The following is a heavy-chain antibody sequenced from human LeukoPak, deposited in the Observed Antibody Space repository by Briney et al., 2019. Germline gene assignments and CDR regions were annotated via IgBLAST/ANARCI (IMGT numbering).Heavy chain of an antibody. Sequence: GASVKVSCKASGYTFTDYYIHWVQQAPGQGFEWMGWINPNSGGGTNYAQKFQGRVTMTRDTSISTAYMELSSLRSDDTAVYYCARTSIAARRADFDYWGQGTLVTVSS. D-gene: IGHD6-6*01. V-gene: IGHV1-2*02. CDR2: INPNSGGGT. CDR1: GYTFTDYY. CDR3: ARTSIAARRADFDY. J-gene: IGHJ4*02.